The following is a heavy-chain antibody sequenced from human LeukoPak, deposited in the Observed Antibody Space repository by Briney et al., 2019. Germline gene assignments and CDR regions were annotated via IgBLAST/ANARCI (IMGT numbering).Heavy chain of an antibody. CDR1: GFTVSNNY. V-gene: IGHV3-53*01. CDR2: IYSGGST. J-gene: IGHJ4*02. D-gene: IGHD2-2*01. CDR3: AKSPEGVRNY. Sequence: GGSLRLSCAASGFTVSNNYMIWVRQAPGKGLEWVSLIYSGGSTYYADSVKGRFTISRDNSKNTLYMQMNSLRAEDTAVYYCAKSPEGVRNYWGQGTLVTVSS.